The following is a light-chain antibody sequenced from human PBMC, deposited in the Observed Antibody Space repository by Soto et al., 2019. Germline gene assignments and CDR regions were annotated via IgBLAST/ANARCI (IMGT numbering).Light chain of an antibody. V-gene: IGKV3-11*01. J-gene: IGKJ1*01. Sequence: EIVLTQSPVTLSLSPGERATLSCRASQSVSSYLAWYQQKPGQAPRLLIYDASNRATGIPARFSGSGSGTDFTLTISSLEPEDFALYYCQQRHNSWTFGQGTKVE. CDR2: DAS. CDR3: QQRHNSWT. CDR1: QSVSSY.